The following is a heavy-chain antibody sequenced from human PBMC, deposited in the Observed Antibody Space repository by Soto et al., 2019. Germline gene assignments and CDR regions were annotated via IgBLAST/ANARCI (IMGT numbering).Heavy chain of an antibody. J-gene: IGHJ6*02. V-gene: IGHV3-21*01. CDR3: ARGLIEGRFGGLLRPYYYYYYGMDV. D-gene: IGHD3-10*01. CDR2: ISSSSSYI. Sequence: EVQLVESGGGLVKPGGSLRLSCAASGFTFSSYSMNWVRQAPGKGLEWVSSISSSSSYIYYADSVKGRFTISRDNAKNSLHLQMKSLRAADTAVYYCARGLIEGRFGGLLRPYYYYYYGMDVWGQGTTVTVSS. CDR1: GFTFSSYS.